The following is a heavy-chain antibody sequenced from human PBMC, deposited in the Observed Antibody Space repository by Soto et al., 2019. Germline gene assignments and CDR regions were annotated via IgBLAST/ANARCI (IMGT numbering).Heavy chain of an antibody. CDR2: IYDTESA. D-gene: IGHD6-6*01. J-gene: IGHJ4*02. CDR3: ARASSSSSAADY. V-gene: IGHV4-31*02. Sequence: RHLPGKGLEWIGYIYDTESAYYNPSLKSRVSISMDTSENHFAMRLTSVTAADSAVYYCARASSSSSAADYCGQGLQVTVSS.